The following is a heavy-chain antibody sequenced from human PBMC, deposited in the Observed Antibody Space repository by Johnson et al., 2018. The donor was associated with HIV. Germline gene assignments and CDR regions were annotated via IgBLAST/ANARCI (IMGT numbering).Heavy chain of an antibody. CDR1: GFTFDDYA. Sequence: QLVESGGGLVQPGRSLRLSCAASGFTFDDYAMHWVRQAPGKGLEWVSVISWDGGSTYYADSVKGRFTISRDTSENTLYVHMNSLRAEDTAVYYCAKDPGDCSSTSCYAFDIWGQGTMVTVSS. V-gene: IGHV3-43D*03. CDR3: AKDPGDCSSTSCYAFDI. J-gene: IGHJ3*02. CDR2: ISWDGGST. D-gene: IGHD2-2*01.